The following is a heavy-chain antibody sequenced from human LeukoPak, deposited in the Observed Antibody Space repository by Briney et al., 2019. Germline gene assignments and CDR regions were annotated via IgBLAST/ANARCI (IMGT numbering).Heavy chain of an antibody. J-gene: IGHJ6*03. Sequence: SESLSLTSAVSGYSISNDYTVWIRQPPGRGLEWIGSLDQSDSAYYTTSLRSRVSMSLDTYKNQFSLTLSFVTAADTAVYYCTRQHDTYYSYYIDVWGSGTPVTVSS. CDR1: GYSISNDYT. CDR2: LDQSDSA. V-gene: IGHV4-38-2*01. D-gene: IGHD3-9*01. CDR3: TRQHDTYYSYYIDV.